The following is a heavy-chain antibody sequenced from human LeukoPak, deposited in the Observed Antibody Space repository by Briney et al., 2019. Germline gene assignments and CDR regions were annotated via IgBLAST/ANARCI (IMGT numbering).Heavy chain of an antibody. CDR1: GDSVSINSTA. CDR3: ARGGGAFDI. V-gene: IGHV6-1*01. CDR2: TYYRYKWYN. Sequence: SPTLSLTYAISGDSVSINSTAWNWIRQSPSSGLEWLGRTYYRYKWYNDNAVSVNSRITINPYTFKNQFSLQLNSVTPEDTAVYYCARGGGAFDIWGQGTMVTVSS. D-gene: IGHD1-26*01. J-gene: IGHJ3*02.